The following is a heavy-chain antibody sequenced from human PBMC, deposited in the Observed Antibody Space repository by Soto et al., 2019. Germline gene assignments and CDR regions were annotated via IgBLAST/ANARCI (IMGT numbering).Heavy chain of an antibody. Sequence: PSETLSLTCTVSGGSISSYYWSWIRQPPGKGLEWIGYIYYSGSTNYNPSLKSRVTISVDTSKKQFSLKLSSVTAADTAVYYCARSIAAAPIYFQHWGQGTLVTVSS. D-gene: IGHD6-13*01. CDR2: IYYSGST. CDR1: GGSISSYY. V-gene: IGHV4-59*01. CDR3: ARSIAAAPIYFQH. J-gene: IGHJ1*01.